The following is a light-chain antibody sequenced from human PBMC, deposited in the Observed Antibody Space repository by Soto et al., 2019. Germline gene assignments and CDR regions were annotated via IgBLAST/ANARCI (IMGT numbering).Light chain of an antibody. CDR3: SSDTSSSTLV. CDR2: EVS. CDR1: SSYVGGYNY. Sequence: QSALTQPASVSGSPGQSITISCTGTSSYVGGYNYVSWYQQHPVKAPKLMIYEVSNRPSGVSNRFSGSKSANTASLTISGLQAEDEADYYCSSDTSSSTLVFGTGTKLTVL. J-gene: IGLJ1*01. V-gene: IGLV2-14*01.